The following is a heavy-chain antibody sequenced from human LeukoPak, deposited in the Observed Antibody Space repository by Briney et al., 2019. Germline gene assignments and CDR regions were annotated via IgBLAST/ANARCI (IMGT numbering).Heavy chain of an antibody. Sequence: LETLSLTCTVSGGSLSGHYWSWIRQPPGKRLEWIAYVSYTGRTKYNASLQSRVTISIDTSKSQFSLKLTSVTSADTAVYSCARLLDNDISGDPDTFDVWGQGTTVIVSS. CDR2: VSYTGRT. V-gene: IGHV4-59*11. D-gene: IGHD3-22*01. CDR1: GGSLSGHY. CDR3: ARLLDNDISGDPDTFDV. J-gene: IGHJ3*01.